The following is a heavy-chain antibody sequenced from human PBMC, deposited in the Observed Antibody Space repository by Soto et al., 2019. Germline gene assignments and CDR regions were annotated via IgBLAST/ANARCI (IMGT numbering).Heavy chain of an antibody. CDR3: AVGGNYLSMDV. D-gene: IGHD4-4*01. V-gene: IGHV1-46*01. J-gene: IGHJ6*02. Sequence: QVQLVQSGAEVKKPGASVKVSCKASGYTFTSYYMHWVRLAPGQGLEWMGIINPDGGGTSYAQQFQGRVIMTRDTSTSTVYMEMSSLRYEDTAVYYCAVGGNYLSMDVWGQWTTVTVSS. CDR1: GYTFTSYY. CDR2: INPDGGGT.